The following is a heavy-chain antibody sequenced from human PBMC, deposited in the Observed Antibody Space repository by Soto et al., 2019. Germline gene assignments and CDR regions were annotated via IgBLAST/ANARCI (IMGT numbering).Heavy chain of an antibody. J-gene: IGHJ4*02. V-gene: IGHV4-59*01. CDR1: GGSMIAYY. D-gene: IGHD6-13*01. CDR3: ARVRGTAGKRYFDY. CDR2: TYYSGST. Sequence: PSETLSLTCTVSGGSMIAYYWNWMRQPPGKGLQWLGYTYYSGSTTYNPSPKSRVTISADASKNQLSLKLDSVTPADTAVYYCARVRGTAGKRYFDYWGPGTLVTVSS.